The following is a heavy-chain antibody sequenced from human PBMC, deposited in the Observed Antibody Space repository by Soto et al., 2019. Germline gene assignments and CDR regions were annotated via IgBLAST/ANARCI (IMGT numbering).Heavy chain of an antibody. CDR3: AKDPYYYDSSGQAPGY. D-gene: IGHD3-22*01. CDR2: ISYDGSNK. J-gene: IGHJ4*02. Sequence: PGGSLRLSCAASGFTFSSYGMHWVRQAPGKGLEWVAVISYDGSNKYYADSVKGRFTISRDNSKNTLYLQMNSLRAEDTAVYYCAKDPYYYDSSGQAPGYWGQGTLVTVSS. V-gene: IGHV3-30*18. CDR1: GFTFSSYG.